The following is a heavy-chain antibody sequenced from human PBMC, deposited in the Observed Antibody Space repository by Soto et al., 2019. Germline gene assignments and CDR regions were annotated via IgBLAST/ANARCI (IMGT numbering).Heavy chain of an antibody. J-gene: IGHJ5*02. V-gene: IGHV1-18*01. D-gene: IGHD3-10*01. CDR3: ARTTMVRGVYWFDP. Sequence: ASLKVSCKASGYTFTSYGISWVRQAPGQGLERMGWISAYNGNTNYAQKLQGRVTMTTDTSTSTAYMELRSLRSDDTAVYYCARTTMVRGVYWFDPWGQGTLVTVSS. CDR2: ISAYNGNT. CDR1: GYTFTSYG.